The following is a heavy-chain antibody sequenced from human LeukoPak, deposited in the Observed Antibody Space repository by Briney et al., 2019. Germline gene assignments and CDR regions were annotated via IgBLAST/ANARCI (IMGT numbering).Heavy chain of an antibody. D-gene: IGHD1-1*01. CDR1: GCSFTSYC. J-gene: IGHJ3*01. V-gene: IGHV5-51*01. CDR3: ATPLVGYKDAFDF. Sequence: GESLQISCKGSGCSFTSYCIGWGRRMPGKGGECMGIIYPGDSDTRYSPSFQGEVTISADKYINTAYLQWRSRKASDTAMYYCATPLVGYKDAFDFWGQGTMVTVSS. CDR2: IYPGDSDT.